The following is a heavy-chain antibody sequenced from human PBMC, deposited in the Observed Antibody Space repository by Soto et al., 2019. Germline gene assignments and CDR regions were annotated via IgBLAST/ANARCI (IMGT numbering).Heavy chain of an antibody. D-gene: IGHD5-12*01. CDR1: GFTFSSYG. V-gene: IGHV3-33*01. J-gene: IGHJ6*02. Sequence: QVQLVESGGGVVQPGRSLRLSCAASGFTFSSYGMHWVRQSPGKGLEWVALVWYDGGNKYYADSVKGRFTISRDNSKNTLYMQMNILTDEDTAVYYSVTAAVYTGNDYVYYYGMDVWGQGTTVTVSS. CDR2: VWYDGGNK. CDR3: VTAAVYTGNDYVYYYGMDV.